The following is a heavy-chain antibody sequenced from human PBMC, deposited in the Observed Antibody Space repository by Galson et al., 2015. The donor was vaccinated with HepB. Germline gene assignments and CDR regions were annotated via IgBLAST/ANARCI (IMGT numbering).Heavy chain of an antibody. CDR2: INPSRGGT. J-gene: IGHJ5*02. CDR1: GYTFTGYY. D-gene: IGHD4-17*01. CDR3: ARGMTSVTNWFDP. V-gene: IGHV1-2*02. Sequence: SVKVSCKASGYTFTGYYLHWVRQAPGQGLEWMGWINPSRGGTNYAQKFRTRVTMTRDMSISTAYMELNGLRSDDTAVYYCARGMTSVTNWFDPWGQGTLVTVSS.